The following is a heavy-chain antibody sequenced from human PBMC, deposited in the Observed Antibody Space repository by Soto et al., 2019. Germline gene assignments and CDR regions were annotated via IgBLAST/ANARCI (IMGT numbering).Heavy chain of an antibody. D-gene: IGHD1-1*01. Sequence: QVQLQQSGPGLVKPSQTLSLTCAISGDTVSRNSAAWHWIRQSPSRGLEWLGKTYYRSKWYNDYAVTVKRRIPINPDTSKNQFSLQLNSVTPEDTAIYYCASYNFDYWGQGTLVTVSS. V-gene: IGHV6-1*01. CDR1: GDTVSRNSAA. J-gene: IGHJ4*02. CDR2: TYYRSKWYN. CDR3: ASYNFDY.